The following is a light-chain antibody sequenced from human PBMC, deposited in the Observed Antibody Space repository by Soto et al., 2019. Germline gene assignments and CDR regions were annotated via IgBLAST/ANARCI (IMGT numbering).Light chain of an antibody. CDR3: SSYTSSSTVV. CDR1: SSDVGGYNY. J-gene: IGLJ2*01. Sequence: QSALTQPASVSGSPGQSITISCTGTSSDVGGYNYVSWYQHHPGNAPKLMIYDVNNRPSGVANRFSGSKSGNTASLTISGLQAEDEDDYYGSSYTSSSTVVFGGGTKLTVL. V-gene: IGLV2-14*03. CDR2: DVN.